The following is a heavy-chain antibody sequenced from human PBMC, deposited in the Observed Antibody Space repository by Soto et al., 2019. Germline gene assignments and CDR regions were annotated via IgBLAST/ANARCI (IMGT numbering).Heavy chain of an antibody. CDR1: GFTFSSYS. J-gene: IGHJ4*02. CDR3: ARDPVTTLGVFDY. Sequence: EVRLVESGGGLVKPGGSLRLSCAASGFTFSSYSMNWVRQAPGKGLEWVSSISSSSSYIYYADSVKGRFTISRDNAKNSLYLQMNSLRAEDTAVYYCARDPVTTLGVFDYWGQGTLVTVSS. V-gene: IGHV3-21*01. CDR2: ISSSSSYI. D-gene: IGHD4-4*01.